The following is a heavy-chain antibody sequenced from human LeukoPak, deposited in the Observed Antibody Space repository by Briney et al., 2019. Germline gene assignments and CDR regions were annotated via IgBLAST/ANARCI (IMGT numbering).Heavy chain of an antibody. J-gene: IGHJ4*02. Sequence: GGSLRLSCAASGFTFSGSAMHWVRQASGKGLEWVGRIRSKANSYATAYAASVKGRFTIPRDDSKNTAYLQMNSLKTEDTAVYYCTRPGSGSYYEVYWGQGTLVTVSS. CDR3: TRPGSGSYYEVY. CDR2: IRSKANSYAT. V-gene: IGHV3-73*01. CDR1: GFTFSGSA. D-gene: IGHD1-26*01.